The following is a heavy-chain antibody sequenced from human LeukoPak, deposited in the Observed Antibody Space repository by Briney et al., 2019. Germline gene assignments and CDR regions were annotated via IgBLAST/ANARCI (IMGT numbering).Heavy chain of an antibody. Sequence: ASVKVSCKASGYTFTSYDINWVRQATGQGLEWMGWVNPNSGNTGYAQKFQGRVTMTRNTSISTAYMELSSLRSEDTAVYYCARVPYDILTGYDYWGQGTLVIVSS. D-gene: IGHD3-9*01. CDR3: ARVPYDILTGYDY. J-gene: IGHJ4*02. CDR2: VNPNSGNT. CDR1: GYTFTSYD. V-gene: IGHV1-8*01.